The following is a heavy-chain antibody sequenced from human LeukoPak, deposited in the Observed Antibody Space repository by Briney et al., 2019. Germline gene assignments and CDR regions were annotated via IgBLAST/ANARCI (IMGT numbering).Heavy chain of an antibody. D-gene: IGHD4-17*01. CDR2: IYYSRST. Sequence: PSETLSLTCTVSGGSISSYYWSWIRQPPGKGLEWIGYIYYSRSTNYNPSLKSRVTISVDTSKNQFSLKLSSVTAADTAVYYCAREDFFSSYGFDYWGQGTLVTVSS. CDR1: GGSISSYY. CDR3: AREDFFSSYGFDY. J-gene: IGHJ4*02. V-gene: IGHV4-59*01.